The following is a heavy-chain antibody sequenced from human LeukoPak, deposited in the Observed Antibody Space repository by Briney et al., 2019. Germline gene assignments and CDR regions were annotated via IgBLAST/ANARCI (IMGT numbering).Heavy chain of an antibody. CDR2: IYYSGST. J-gene: IGHJ4*02. D-gene: IGHD3-3*01. V-gene: IGHV4-39*07. CDR1: GGSINSSSYY. CDR3: ARESGYYLRTYFDY. Sequence: SETLSLTCTVSGGSINSSSYYWAWIRQPSGKGLEWIGTIYYSGSTNYNPSLKSRVTISVDTSKNQFSLKLSSVTAADTAVYYCARESGYYLRTYFDYWGQGTLVTVSS.